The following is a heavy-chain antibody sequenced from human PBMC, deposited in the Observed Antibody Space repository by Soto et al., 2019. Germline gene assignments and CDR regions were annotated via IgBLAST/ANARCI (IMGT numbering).Heavy chain of an antibody. CDR1: SGSISSSYW. Sequence: QVQLQESGPGLVKPSETLSLTCGVSSGSISSSYWWSWVRQSPGKGLEWIGEISHRGSTNYNPSLRSRLTISIDETKNQFSLQLSSVTAADTAMYYCARGSLVPVALQDGVHWGQGTLVTVSS. D-gene: IGHD2-8*01. V-gene: IGHV4-4*02. CDR3: ARGSLVPVALQDGVH. CDR2: ISHRGST. J-gene: IGHJ4*02.